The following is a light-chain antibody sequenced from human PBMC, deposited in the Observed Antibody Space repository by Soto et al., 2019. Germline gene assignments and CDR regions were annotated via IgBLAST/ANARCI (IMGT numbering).Light chain of an antibody. Sequence: DIQMTQSPSTLSASVGDRVTITCRASQSISSWLAWYQQKPGKAPKLLIYDVSSLESGVPSRFSGSGSRTEFTLTISSLQPDDFATYYCQQYNSYPFTFGPGTKVDIK. CDR2: DVS. V-gene: IGKV1-5*01. CDR3: QQYNSYPFT. CDR1: QSISSW. J-gene: IGKJ3*01.